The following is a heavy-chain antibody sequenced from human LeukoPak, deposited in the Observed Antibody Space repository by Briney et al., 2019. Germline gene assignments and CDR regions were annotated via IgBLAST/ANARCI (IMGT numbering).Heavy chain of an antibody. Sequence: GGSLRLSRVASGFTFSGSAIHWVRQASGKGLEGVGRVRTKGNSYATQYAAPVKGRFTISRDDSKNTAYLQMNSLKTEDTAVYFCSSYDNSGYYYRNYWGQGTLVTVSS. V-gene: IGHV3-73*01. D-gene: IGHD3-22*01. CDR3: SSYDNSGYYYRNY. CDR2: VRTKGNSYAT. CDR1: GFTFSGSA. J-gene: IGHJ4*02.